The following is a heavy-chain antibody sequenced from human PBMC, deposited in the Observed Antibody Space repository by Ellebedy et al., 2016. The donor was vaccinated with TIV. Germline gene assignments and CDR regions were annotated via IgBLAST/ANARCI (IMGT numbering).Heavy chain of an antibody. V-gene: IGHV4-4*07. J-gene: IGHJ5*02. CDR2: IYTSGST. CDR1: GGSITSYY. D-gene: IGHD2-15*01. CDR3: ARTGVAANNWFHP. Sequence: MPPETLSLTCTVSGGSITSYYWSWIRQPAGKGLEWIGRIYTSGSTNYNPSLKSRVTMSVDTSKNQFSLKLSSVTAADTAVYYCARTGVAANNWFHPWGQGTLVTVSS.